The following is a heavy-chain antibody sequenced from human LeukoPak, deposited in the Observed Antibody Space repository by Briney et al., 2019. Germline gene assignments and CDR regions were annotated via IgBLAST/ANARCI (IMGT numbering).Heavy chain of an antibody. V-gene: IGHV3-48*03. D-gene: IGHD6-19*01. J-gene: IGHJ4*02. CDR1: GFTFNNYE. CDR2: ISSGSHTI. CDR3: ARSDAVAAPGH. Sequence: GGSLRLSCAASGFTFNNYEMNWVRQAPGKGLEWISYISSGSHTIYYADSVRGRFTTSRDNAKHSLYLQMNSLGAADTAVYYCARSDAVAAPGHWGQGTLVTVSS.